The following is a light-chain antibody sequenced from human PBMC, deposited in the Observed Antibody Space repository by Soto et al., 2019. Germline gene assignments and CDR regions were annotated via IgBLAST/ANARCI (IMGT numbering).Light chain of an antibody. J-gene: IGKJ5*01. V-gene: IGKV3D-20*02. CDR2: DAS. CDR3: QLRSDWPPSIT. Sequence: EIVLTQSPGTLSLSPGERATLSCGASQSVSSSYLAWYQQKPGEAPRLLIHDASSRATGTPARFSGSGFGTDFTLTISSLEPEDFAVYYCQLRSDWPPSITFGQGTRLEIK. CDR1: QSVSSSY.